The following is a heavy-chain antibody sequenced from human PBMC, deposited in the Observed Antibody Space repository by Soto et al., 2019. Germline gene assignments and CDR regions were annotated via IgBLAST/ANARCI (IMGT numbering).Heavy chain of an antibody. D-gene: IGHD3-16*01. CDR1: GFDFGAYA. J-gene: IGHJ3*02. CDR2: ISATFGGT. CDR3: AKDYMGFTSGSIIHAFHI. V-gene: IGHV3-23*01. Sequence: GGSLRLSCVASGFDFGAYALNWVRQRPGKGLEWVSTISATFGGTYYANSVRGRFTISRDISKNTVFLRMTSLRAEDTAVYYCAKDYMGFTSGSIIHAFHIWGQGTMLTVSS.